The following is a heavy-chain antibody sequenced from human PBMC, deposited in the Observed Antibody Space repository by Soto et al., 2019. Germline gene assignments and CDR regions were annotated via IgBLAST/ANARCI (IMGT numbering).Heavy chain of an antibody. CDR2: ISSSGSTI. V-gene: IGHV3-11*01. Sequence: GGSLRLSCAASGFTFSDYYMSWIRQAPGKGLEWVSYISSSGSTIYYADSVKGRFTISRDNAKNSLYLQMNSLRAEDTAVYYCARDLVRGYSYGKGYYYGMDVWGQGATVTVSS. J-gene: IGHJ6*02. D-gene: IGHD5-18*01. CDR3: ARDLVRGYSYGKGYYYGMDV. CDR1: GFTFSDYY.